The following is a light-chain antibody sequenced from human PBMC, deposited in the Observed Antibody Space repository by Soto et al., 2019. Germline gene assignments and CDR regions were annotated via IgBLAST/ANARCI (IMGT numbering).Light chain of an antibody. CDR2: RNS. CDR1: SSNIGSNY. V-gene: IGLV1-47*01. CDR3: AAWDDSLSGHWV. Sequence: QSALTQPPSASGTPGQRVTISCSGSSSNIGSNYVYWYQQLPGTTPKLLIYRNSQRPSGVPDRFSGSKSDTSASLAISGLRSEDEADYYCAAWDDSLSGHWVFGGGTQLTVL. J-gene: IGLJ3*02.